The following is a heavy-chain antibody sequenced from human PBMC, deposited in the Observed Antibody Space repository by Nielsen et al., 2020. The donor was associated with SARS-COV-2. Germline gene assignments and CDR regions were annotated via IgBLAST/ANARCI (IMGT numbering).Heavy chain of an antibody. J-gene: IGHJ4*02. D-gene: IGHD5-12*01. V-gene: IGHV3-53*05. CDR2: ISGSGGST. Sequence: GESLKISCAASGFTVSSNYMSWVRQAPGKGLEWVSAISGSGGSTYYADSVKGRFTISRDNSKNTLYLQMNSLRAEDTAVYYCASGNSGYDFWGQGTLVTVSS. CDR3: ASGNSGYDF. CDR1: GFTVSSNY.